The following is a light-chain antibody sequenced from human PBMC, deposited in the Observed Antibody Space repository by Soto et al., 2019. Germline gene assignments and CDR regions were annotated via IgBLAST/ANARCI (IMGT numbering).Light chain of an antibody. CDR1: QDVSSK. CDR3: QQYIRWPLA. J-gene: IGKJ4*01. V-gene: IGKV3D-15*01. Sequence: EMVVTQSPATLSVSPGERVTLSCRTSQDVSSKLAWYQQKPGQPPSLLIYDASTKATGTPARFSGRGSGTEFTLAVSSLQSEDYALYFCQQYIRWPLAFGGGTKVEI. CDR2: DAS.